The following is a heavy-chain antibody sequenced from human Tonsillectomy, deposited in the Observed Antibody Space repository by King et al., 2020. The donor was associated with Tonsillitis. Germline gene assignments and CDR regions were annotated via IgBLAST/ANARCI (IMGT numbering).Heavy chain of an antibody. J-gene: IGHJ4*02. CDR3: ARGVAAVATNFDY. Sequence: VQLQQWGAGLLKPSETLSLTCAVYNGSFSGHYWSWIRQPPGKGLEWIGEINQRGSTNYNPTLKSPVPISLDTSQSPFTLRLSSVTAADTAVYYCARGVAAVATNFDYWGQGILVTVSS. CDR2: INQRGST. V-gene: IGHV4-34*01. CDR1: NGSFSGHY. D-gene: IGHD6-19*01.